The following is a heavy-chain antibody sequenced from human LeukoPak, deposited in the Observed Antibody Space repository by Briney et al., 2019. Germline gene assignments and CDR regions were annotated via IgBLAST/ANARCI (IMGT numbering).Heavy chain of an antibody. J-gene: IGHJ3*02. V-gene: IGHV3-48*03. CDR3: ARLAWVGYGDLGDAFDI. CDR1: GFTFSSYE. CDR2: ISSSGSTI. Sequence: GGSLRLSCAASGFTFSSYEMNWVRQAPGKGLEWVSYISSSGSTIYYADSVKGRFTISRDNAKNSLYLQMNSLRAEDTAVYYCARLAWVGYGDLGDAFDIWGQGTMVTVSS. D-gene: IGHD4-17*01.